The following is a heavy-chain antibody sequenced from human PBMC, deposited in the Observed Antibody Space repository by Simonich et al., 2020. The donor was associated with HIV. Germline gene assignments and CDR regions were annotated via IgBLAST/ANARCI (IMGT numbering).Heavy chain of an antibody. V-gene: IGHV3-21*01. D-gene: IGHD3-22*01. CDR1: GFLFSSYS. J-gene: IGHJ6*03. Sequence: GGGLVKPGGSLRLSCAAPGFLFSSYSMKGVRQAPGKGLEWVSFISISKNYIYYADSVKGRFTISRDNAKDSLYLQMNSLRAEETAVYYCARGRYYYDSIGSRRNHHYYYMDVWGKGTTVTVSS. CDR3: ARGRYYYDSIGSRRNHHYYYMDV. CDR2: ISISKNYI.